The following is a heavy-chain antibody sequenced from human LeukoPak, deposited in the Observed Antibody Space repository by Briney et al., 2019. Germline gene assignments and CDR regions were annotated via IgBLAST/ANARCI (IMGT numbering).Heavy chain of an antibody. CDR1: GGSISSYY. V-gene: IGHV4-59*08. J-gene: IGHJ5*02. D-gene: IGHD4-23*01. Sequence: SETLSLTCTVSGGSISSYYWSWIRRPPGKGLEWIGYTYYSGSTNYNPSLKSRVTISVDTSKNQFSLKLSSVTAADTAVYYCAASYVTLERGSWFDPWGQGTLVTVSS. CDR2: TYYSGST. CDR3: AASYVTLERGSWFDP.